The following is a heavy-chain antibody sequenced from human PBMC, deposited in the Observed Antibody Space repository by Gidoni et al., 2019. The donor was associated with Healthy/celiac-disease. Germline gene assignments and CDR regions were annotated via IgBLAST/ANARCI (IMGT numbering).Heavy chain of an antibody. D-gene: IGHD2-2*03. J-gene: IGHJ6*02. V-gene: IGHV7-4-1*02. Sequence: QVQLVQSGSELKKPGASVKVSCKASGYTFTSYAMNWVRQAPGQGLEWMGWINTNTGNPTYAQGFTGLFVFSLDTSVSTAYLQISSLKAEDTAVYYCARELDIVVVPAAIRTYGMDVWGQGTTVTVSS. CDR3: ARELDIVVVPAAIRTYGMDV. CDR1: GYTFTSYA. CDR2: INTNTGNP.